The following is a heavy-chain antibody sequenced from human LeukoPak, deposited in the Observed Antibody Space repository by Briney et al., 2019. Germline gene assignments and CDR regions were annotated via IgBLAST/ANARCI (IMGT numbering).Heavy chain of an antibody. CDR3: ARDVGAYCSSINCHASDY. V-gene: IGHV1-2*02. D-gene: IGHD2-2*01. Sequence: ASVKVSCKSSGYTFTGYYMHWVRQAPGQGLEWMGWINPGSGATNCAQRFHGRVTMTRDTSISTVYMELSRLRSDDTAVYYCARDVGAYCSSINCHASDYWGQGTLVTVSS. CDR2: INPGSGAT. J-gene: IGHJ4*02. CDR1: GYTFTGYY.